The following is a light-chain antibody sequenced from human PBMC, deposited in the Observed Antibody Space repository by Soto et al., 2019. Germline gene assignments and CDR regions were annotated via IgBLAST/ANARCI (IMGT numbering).Light chain of an antibody. CDR2: EVT. J-gene: IGLJ2*01. CDR3: SSHAGSINVA. CDR1: SSDVGGYNY. Sequence: QSALTQPPSASGSPGQSVTISCTGSSSDVGGYNYVSWYQQHPGKAPKLMIYEVTKRPSGVPDRFSGSKSGNTASLTVSGLQADDEADYYCSSHAGSINVAFGGGTQLTVL. V-gene: IGLV2-8*01.